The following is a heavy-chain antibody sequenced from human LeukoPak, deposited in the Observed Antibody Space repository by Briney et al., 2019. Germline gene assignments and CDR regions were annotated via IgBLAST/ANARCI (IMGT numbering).Heavy chain of an antibody. CDR3: ARYYYDSSGYSSSDY. CDR2: IYYSGST. D-gene: IGHD3-22*01. CDR1: GGSISSSSYY. Sequence: SETLSLTCTVSGGSISSSSYYWGWIRQPPGKGLEWIGSIYYSGSTYYNPSLKSRVTISVGTSKNQFSLKLSSVTAAGTAVYYCARYYYDSSGYSSSDYWGQRTLVTVSS. V-gene: IGHV4-39*01. J-gene: IGHJ4*02.